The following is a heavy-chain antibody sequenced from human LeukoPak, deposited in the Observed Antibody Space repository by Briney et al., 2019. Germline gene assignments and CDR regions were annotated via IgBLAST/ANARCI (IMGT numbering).Heavy chain of an antibody. Sequence: SQTLSLTCTVSGGSLSSGDYYWSWIRQPPGKGLEWVGYIYYSGSTYYNPSLKSRVTISVDRSKNQFSLKLSSVTAADTAVYYCARDLWYSSSGGAFDIWGQGTMVTVSS. D-gene: IGHD6-6*01. CDR3: ARDLWYSSSGGAFDI. CDR1: GGSLSSGDYY. CDR2: IYYSGST. J-gene: IGHJ3*02. V-gene: IGHV4-30-4*08.